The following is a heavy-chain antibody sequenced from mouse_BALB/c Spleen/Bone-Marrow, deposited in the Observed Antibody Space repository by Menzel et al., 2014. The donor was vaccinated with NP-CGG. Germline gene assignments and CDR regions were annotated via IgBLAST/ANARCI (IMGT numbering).Heavy chain of an antibody. D-gene: IGHD2-3*01. CDR1: DYSFTDYT. CDR3: ARRDGNFYYAMDY. J-gene: IGHJ4*01. Sequence: EVKLMESGPELVKPGASMKISCKASDYSFTDYTMNWVKQSHGKNLEWIGLINPYNGGTSYNQKFKGKATLTVDKSSSTAHMELLSLTSEDSAVYYCARRDGNFYYAMDYWGQGTSVTVSS. V-gene: IGHV1-19*01. CDR2: INPYNGGT.